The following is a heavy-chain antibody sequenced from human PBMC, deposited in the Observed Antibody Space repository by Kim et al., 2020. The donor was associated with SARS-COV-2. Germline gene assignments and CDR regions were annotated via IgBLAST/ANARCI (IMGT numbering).Heavy chain of an antibody. CDR3: ARGLYSSSWCGTKYYFDY. D-gene: IGHD6-13*01. V-gene: IGHV4-34*01. CDR2: ISFIGST. Sequence: SETLSLTCAVSGGSFSGYYWSWIRQPPGKGLEWIGDISFIGSTNYNPSLKSRVTISVDTSKNQFSLKLSSVTAADTAVYYCARGLYSSSWCGTKYYFDY. J-gene: IGHJ4*01. CDR1: GGSFSGYY.